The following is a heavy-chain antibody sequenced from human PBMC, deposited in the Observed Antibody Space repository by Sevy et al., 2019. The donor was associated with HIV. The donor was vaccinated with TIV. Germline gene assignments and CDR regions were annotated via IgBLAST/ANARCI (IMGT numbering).Heavy chain of an antibody. CDR1: GGSITDKKYY. D-gene: IGHD6-13*01. J-gene: IGHJ1*01. CDR2: ISYGGRT. Sequence: SETLSLTCTVSGGSITDKKYYWAWIRQPPGKGLEWIGSISYGGRTYYNPSIQSRVTLSVDTCKNQFSLILSPVTAADTAKYCCAGGVAAAGQGNEYFEHWGQGTLVTVSS. CDR3: AGGVAAAGQGNEYFEH. V-gene: IGHV4-39*01.